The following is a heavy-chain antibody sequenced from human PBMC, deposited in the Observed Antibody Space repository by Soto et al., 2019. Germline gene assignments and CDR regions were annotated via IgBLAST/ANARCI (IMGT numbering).Heavy chain of an antibody. V-gene: IGHV3-7*01. CDR1: GFSWSGNW. Sequence: GGSMRLSCVGSGFSWSGNWRNWVRQAQGKGLEWVANIKQDGGKKYYVDSVKGSFIISRDNARNTLYLQMSFLRVEDTAIYYCAREGPTYNFDHWGQGTPVIVSS. CDR2: IKQDGGKK. D-gene: IGHD1-1*01. J-gene: IGHJ4*02. CDR3: AREGPTYNFDH.